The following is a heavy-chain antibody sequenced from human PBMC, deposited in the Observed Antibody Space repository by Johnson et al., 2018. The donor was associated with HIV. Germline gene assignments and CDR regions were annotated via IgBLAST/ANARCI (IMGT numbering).Heavy chain of an antibody. Sequence: QVQLVESGGGVVQPGRSLRLSCAASGFTFSSYAMHWVRQAPGKGLEWVAVISYDGSNKYYADSVKGRFTISRDNSKNTLYLQMNSLRAEDTAVYYCAVYYYGSGSRNDAVDIWGQGTRVTVSS. D-gene: IGHD3-10*01. CDR2: ISYDGSNK. CDR1: GFTFSSYA. V-gene: IGHV3-30-3*01. CDR3: AVYYYGSGSRNDAVDI. J-gene: IGHJ3*02.